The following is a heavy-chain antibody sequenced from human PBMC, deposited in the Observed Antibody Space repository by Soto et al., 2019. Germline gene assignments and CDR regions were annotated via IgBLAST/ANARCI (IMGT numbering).Heavy chain of an antibody. J-gene: IGHJ4*02. CDR3: AKGPLVVPAARGDY. D-gene: IGHD2-2*01. CDR2: ISYDGSNK. CDR1: GFTFSSYG. Sequence: GGSLRLSCAASGFTFSSYGMHWVRQAPGKGLEWVAVISYDGSNKYYADSVKGRFTISRDNSKNTLYLQMNSLRAEDTAVYYCAKGPLVVPAARGDYWGQGTLVTVSS. V-gene: IGHV3-30*18.